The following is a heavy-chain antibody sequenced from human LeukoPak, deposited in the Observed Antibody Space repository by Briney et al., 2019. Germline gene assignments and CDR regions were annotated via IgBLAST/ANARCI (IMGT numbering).Heavy chain of an antibody. CDR1: GFTFSSYA. CDR2: ISGSGGST. V-gene: IGHV3-23*01. J-gene: IGHJ2*01. CDR3: AKRMVRGVIITIRGDWYFDL. Sequence: GGSLRLSCAASGFTFSSYAMSWVRQAPGKGLEWVSAISGSGGSTYYADSVKGRFTISRDNSKNTLYLQMNSLRAEDTAVYYCAKRMVRGVIITIRGDWYFDLWGRGTLVTVSS. D-gene: IGHD3-10*01.